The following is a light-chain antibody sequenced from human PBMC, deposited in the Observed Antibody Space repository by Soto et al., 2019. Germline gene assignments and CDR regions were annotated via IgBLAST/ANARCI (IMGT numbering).Light chain of an antibody. CDR2: DAS. V-gene: IGKV3-11*01. J-gene: IGKJ4*01. CDR1: QSISNF. CDR3: HQRSNWPPFT. Sequence: TQSPATLSLSPGERATLSCRASQSISNFLAWYQQKPGQAPRLLIYDASKRATDIPDRFIGSGSGTDFTLTISSLEPEDFAVYYCHQRSNWPPFTFGGGTKVDIK.